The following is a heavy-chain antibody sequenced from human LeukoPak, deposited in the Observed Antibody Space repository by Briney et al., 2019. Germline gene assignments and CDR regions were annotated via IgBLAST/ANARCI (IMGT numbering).Heavy chain of an antibody. J-gene: IGHJ4*02. Sequence: SVKVSCKASGYTFTSFGISWVRQAPGQGPEWMGWISAYNGNTNYVQKFQGRVTMTTDTSTNTAYMELRSLTSDDTAVYYCARDLGLDTTMIFFDFWGQGTLVTVSS. D-gene: IGHD5-18*01. CDR3: ARDLGLDTTMIFFDF. V-gene: IGHV1-18*01. CDR1: GYTFTSFG. CDR2: ISAYNGNT.